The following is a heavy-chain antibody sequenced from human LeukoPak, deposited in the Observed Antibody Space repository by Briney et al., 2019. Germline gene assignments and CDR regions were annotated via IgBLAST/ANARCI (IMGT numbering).Heavy chain of an antibody. CDR2: IYYSGST. V-gene: IGHV4-39*01. J-gene: IGHJ4*02. Sequence: PSETPSLTCTVSGGSISSGSYYWGWIRQPPGKGLEWIGSIYYSGSTYYNPSLKSRVTISVDTSKNQFSLKLSSVTAADTAVYYCARHFREADYYDSSGYQLPGYYFDYWGQGTLVTVSS. D-gene: IGHD3-22*01. CDR1: GGSISSGSYY. CDR3: ARHFREADYYDSSGYQLPGYYFDY.